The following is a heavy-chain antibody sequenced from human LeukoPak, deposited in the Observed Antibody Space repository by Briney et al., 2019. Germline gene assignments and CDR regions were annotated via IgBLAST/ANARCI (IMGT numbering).Heavy chain of an antibody. CDR2: INHSGST. CDR3: ARGRYSYGRYFDY. D-gene: IGHD5-18*01. V-gene: IGHV4-34*01. Sequence: PSETLSLTCAVYGGSFSGYYWSWIRQPPGKGLEWIGEINHSGSTNYNPSLKSRVTISVDTSKNQFSLKLSSVTAADTAVYYCARGRYSYGRYFDYWGQGTLVTVSS. J-gene: IGHJ4*02. CDR1: GGSFSGYY.